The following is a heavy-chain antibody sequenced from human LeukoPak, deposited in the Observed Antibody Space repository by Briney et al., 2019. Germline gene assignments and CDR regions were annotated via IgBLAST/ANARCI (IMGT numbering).Heavy chain of an antibody. D-gene: IGHD3-10*01. CDR3: ARNVGRMVRGVKDY. J-gene: IGHJ4*02. CDR1: GFTFSSYE. CDR2: ISSSGSTI. Sequence: GGSLRLSCAASGFTFSSYEMNWVRQAPGKGLEWVSYISSSGSTIYYADSVKGRFTISRDNSKNTLYLQMNSPRAEDTAVYYCARNVGRMVRGVKDYWGQGTLVTVSS. V-gene: IGHV3-48*03.